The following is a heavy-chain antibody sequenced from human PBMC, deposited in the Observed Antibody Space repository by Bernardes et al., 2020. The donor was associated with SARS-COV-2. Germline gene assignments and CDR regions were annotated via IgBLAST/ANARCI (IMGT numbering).Heavy chain of an antibody. V-gene: IGHV3-9*01. CDR2: ISWNSRTI. CDR1: GFTFNDYA. Sequence: GGSLRLSCAASGFTFNDYAMHWVRQAPGKGLEWVSGISWNSRTIAYADSVKGRFTISRDNAKNSLYLQMNSLRPEDTALYYCAKGVEAATGYWASWTWGGMDVWGQGTTVAVSS. CDR3: AKGVEAATGYWASWTWGGMDV. J-gene: IGHJ6*02. D-gene: IGHD3-9*01.